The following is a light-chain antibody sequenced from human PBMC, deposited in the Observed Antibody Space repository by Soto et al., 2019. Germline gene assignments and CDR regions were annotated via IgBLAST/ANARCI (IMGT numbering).Light chain of an antibody. V-gene: IGLV2-14*03. CDR2: DVN. CDR1: SSDVGGYNF. J-gene: IGLJ1*01. Sequence: QSVLTXPASVSGSPGQSITISCTGTSSDVGGYNFVSWYQQHPGKAPKLMIYDVNNRPSGVSNRFSGSKSGNTASLTISGLQAEDEADYYCSSYTSSSTYVFGTGTKVTVL. CDR3: SSYTSSSTYV.